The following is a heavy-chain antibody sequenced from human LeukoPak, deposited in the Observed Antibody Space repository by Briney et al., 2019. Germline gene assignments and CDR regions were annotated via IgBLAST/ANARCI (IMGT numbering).Heavy chain of an antibody. Sequence: ASVKVSCKASGGTFSSYAISWVRQAPGQGLEWMGRIIPILGIANYAQKFQGRVTITADKSTSTAYMELSSLRSEDTAVYYCAREKLLDGVADWGQGTLVTVSS. CDR3: AREKLLDGVAD. V-gene: IGHV1-69*04. CDR1: GGTFSSYA. CDR2: IIPILGIA. D-gene: IGHD5-24*01. J-gene: IGHJ4*02.